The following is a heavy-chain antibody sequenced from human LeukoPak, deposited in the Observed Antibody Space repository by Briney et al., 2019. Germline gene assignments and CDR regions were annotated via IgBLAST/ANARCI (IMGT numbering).Heavy chain of an antibody. CDR1: GFTFSNAW. V-gene: IGHV3-15*01. CDR2: IRSKTDGGTT. J-gene: IGHJ4*02. D-gene: IGHD3-22*01. Sequence: PGGSLRLSCAASGFTFSNAWMSWVRQAPGKGLEWVGHIRSKTDGGTTDYAAPVKGRFTISRDDSKNTLYLQMNSLKTEDTAVYYCTTFEAYYDSSGYPHYFDYWGQGTLFTVSS. CDR3: TTFEAYYDSSGYPHYFDY.